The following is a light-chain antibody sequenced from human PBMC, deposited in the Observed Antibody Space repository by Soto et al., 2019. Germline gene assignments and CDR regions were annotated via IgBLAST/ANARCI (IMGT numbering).Light chain of an antibody. J-gene: IGLJ3*02. Sequence: QPVLTQPPSVSGAPGQRVTLSCTGNSSNLGAGYDVHWYHQLPGAAPKLVIFGNRNRPSGVPERFSGSKSGTSASLAITGLQAEDEADYYCQAYDYSLTASVFGGGTKVTVL. CDR2: GNR. V-gene: IGLV1-40*01. CDR3: QAYDYSLTASV. CDR1: SSNLGAGYD.